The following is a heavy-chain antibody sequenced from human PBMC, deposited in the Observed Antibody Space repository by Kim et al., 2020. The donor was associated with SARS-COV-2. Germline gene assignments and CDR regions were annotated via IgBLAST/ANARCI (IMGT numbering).Heavy chain of an antibody. CDR1: GFTFSSYE. J-gene: IGHJ4*01. Sequence: GGSLRLSCAASGFTFSSYEMNWVRQAPGKGLEWISYISTSGRTIYYADSVKGRFTISRDNAKNSLYLQMNSLRAEDAAVYYCARDNSGSSSSDHFDHWG. V-gene: IGHV3-48*03. D-gene: IGHD6-6*01. CDR2: ISTSGRTI. CDR3: ARDNSGSSSSDHFDH.